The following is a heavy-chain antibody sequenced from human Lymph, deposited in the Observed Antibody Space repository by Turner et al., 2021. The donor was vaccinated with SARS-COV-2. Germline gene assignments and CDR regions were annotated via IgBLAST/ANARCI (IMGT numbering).Heavy chain of an antibody. CDR1: GFTFSSYA. J-gene: IGHJ6*02. CDR2: ISYDGSNK. CDR3: ARDTGGQVDV. D-gene: IGHD2-8*02. V-gene: IGHV3-30-3*01. Sequence: AQLVESGRGVFQPGSCLRPFCAASGFTFSSYAMHWVRQAPGKGLEWVAVISYDGSNKYYADSVKGRFTISRDNSKNTLYLQMNSLRAEDTAVYYCARDTGGQVDVWGQGTTVTVSS.